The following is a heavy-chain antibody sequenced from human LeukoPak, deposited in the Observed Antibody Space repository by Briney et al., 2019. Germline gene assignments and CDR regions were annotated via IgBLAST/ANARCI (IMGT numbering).Heavy chain of an antibody. CDR2: ISSSSSYI. D-gene: IGHD3-10*01. V-gene: IGHV3-21*04. Sequence: KSGGSLRLSCAASGFTFSSYSMNWVRQAPGKGLEWVSSISSSSSYIYYADSVKGRFTISRGNAKNSLYLQMNSLRAEDTAVYYCAREGWELWFGELRSGMDVWGQGTTVTVSS. J-gene: IGHJ6*02. CDR1: GFTFSSYS. CDR3: AREGWELWFGELRSGMDV.